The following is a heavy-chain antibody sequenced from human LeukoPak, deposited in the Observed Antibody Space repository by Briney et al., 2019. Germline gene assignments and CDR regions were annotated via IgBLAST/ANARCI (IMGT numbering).Heavy chain of an antibody. D-gene: IGHD2-21*02. CDR2: ITWNSGRI. CDR3: AKGVTTIRGWFDP. J-gene: IGHJ5*02. CDR1: GFTLDDYA. V-gene: IGHV3-9*01. Sequence: GGSLRLSCAASGFTLDDYAMHWVRQVPGKGLEWVSGITWNSGRIAYADSVEGRFTISRDNAKNSLYLQMNSLRAEDTALYYCAKGVTTIRGWFDPWGQGTLVTVSS.